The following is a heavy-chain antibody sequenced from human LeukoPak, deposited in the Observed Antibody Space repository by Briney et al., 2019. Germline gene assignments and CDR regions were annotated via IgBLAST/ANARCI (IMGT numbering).Heavy chain of an antibody. V-gene: IGHV4-38-2*02. CDR1: NYSISNSLY. CDR2: IYRSGST. D-gene: IGHD4-17*01. Sequence: SEPLSLTCSVSNYSISNSLYWGWLRQPPGKGLEWIGSIYRSGSTFYNPSLKSRDTISLDSSKNKFSLKLSSVTAADTAVYFCARGTYGYYMDVWGKGTTVTVSS. J-gene: IGHJ6*03. CDR3: ARGTYGYYMDV.